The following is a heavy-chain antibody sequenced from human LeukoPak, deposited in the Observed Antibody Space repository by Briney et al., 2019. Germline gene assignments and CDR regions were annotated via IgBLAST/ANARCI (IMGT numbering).Heavy chain of an antibody. CDR3: ARDSALSRSYYDSSGYSFYYGMDV. CDR1: GFTFSSYG. Sequence: PGGSLRLSCAASGFTFSSYGMHWVRQAPGKGLEWVAVIWYDGSNKYYADSVKGRFTISRDNSKNTLYLQMNSLRAEDTAVYYCARDSALSRSYYDSSGYSFYYGMDVWGQGTTVTVSS. J-gene: IGHJ6*02. CDR2: IWYDGSNK. V-gene: IGHV3-33*01. D-gene: IGHD3-22*01.